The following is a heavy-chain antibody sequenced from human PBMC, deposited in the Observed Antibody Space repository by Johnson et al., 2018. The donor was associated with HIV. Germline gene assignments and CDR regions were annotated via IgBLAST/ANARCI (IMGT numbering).Heavy chain of an antibody. CDR3: AKDQGKAVAAPDAFDI. V-gene: IGHV3-23*04. CDR2: ISGSGGST. Sequence: VQLVESGGGLVKPGGSLRLSCAASGFTFSDYYMSWIRQAPGNGLEWVSAISGSGGSTYYADSVKGRFTISRDNSKNTLYLQMNSLRAEDTAVYYCAKDQGKAVAAPDAFDIWGQGTMVTVSS. CDR1: GFTFSDYY. J-gene: IGHJ3*02. D-gene: IGHD6-19*01.